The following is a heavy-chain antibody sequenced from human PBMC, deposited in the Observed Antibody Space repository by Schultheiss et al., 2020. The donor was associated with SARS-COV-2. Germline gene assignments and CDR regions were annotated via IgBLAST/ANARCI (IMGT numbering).Heavy chain of an antibody. CDR3: ARGGNSGDAFDI. CDR1: GGSFSGYY. V-gene: IGHV4-34*01. CDR2: INNSGST. J-gene: IGHJ3*02. D-gene: IGHD4-23*01. Sequence: SETLSLTCAVYGGSFSGYYWSWIRQPPGKGLEWIGEINNSGSTNYNPSLKSRVTISVDTSKNQFSLKLSSVTAADTAVYYCARGGNSGDAFDIWGQGTMVTVSS.